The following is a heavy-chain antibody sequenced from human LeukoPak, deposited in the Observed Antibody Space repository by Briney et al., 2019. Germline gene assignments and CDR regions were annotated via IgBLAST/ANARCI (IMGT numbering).Heavy chain of an antibody. V-gene: IGHV1-18*01. CDR1: GYTFTSYG. CDR3: ASSKYSYGYRFDY. J-gene: IGHJ4*02. Sequence: ASVKVSCKASGYTFTSYGISWVRQAPGQGLEWMGWISAYNGNTNYAQKLQGRVTMTTDTSTSTAYMELSSLRSEDTAVYYCASSKYSYGYRFDYWGQGTLVTVSS. D-gene: IGHD5-18*01. CDR2: ISAYNGNT.